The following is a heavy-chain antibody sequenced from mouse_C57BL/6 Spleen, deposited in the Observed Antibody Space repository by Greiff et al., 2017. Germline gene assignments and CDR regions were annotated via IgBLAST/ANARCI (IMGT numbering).Heavy chain of an antibody. CDR3: ARRTGTGEFDY. D-gene: IGHD4-1*01. V-gene: IGHV5-17*01. Sequence: EVMLVESGGGLVKPGGSLKLSCAASGFTFSDYGMHWVRQAPEKGLELVAYISSGSSTIYYADTVKGRFTIYIDNAKNTLFLQMTSLRSEDTAMYYCARRTGTGEFDYWGQGTTLTVSS. J-gene: IGHJ2*01. CDR1: GFTFSDYG. CDR2: ISSGSSTI.